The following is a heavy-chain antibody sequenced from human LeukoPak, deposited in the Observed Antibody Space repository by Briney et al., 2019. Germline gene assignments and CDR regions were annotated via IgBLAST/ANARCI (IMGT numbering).Heavy chain of an antibody. CDR3: ARRVLVVVAGHWFDP. Sequence: GGSLRLSCAASGFTFSSYSMNWVRQAPGKGLEWVSSISSSSSYIYYADSVKGRFTISRDNAKNSLYLQMNSLRAEDTAVYYCARRVLVVVAGHWFDPWGQGTLVTVSS. D-gene: IGHD2-15*01. J-gene: IGHJ5*02. CDR2: ISSSSSYI. CDR1: GFTFSSYS. V-gene: IGHV3-21*01.